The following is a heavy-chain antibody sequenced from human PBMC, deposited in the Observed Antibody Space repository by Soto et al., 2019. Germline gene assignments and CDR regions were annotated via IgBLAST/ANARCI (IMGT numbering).Heavy chain of an antibody. CDR2: IRSKAYGGTT. V-gene: IGHV3-49*03. J-gene: IGHJ4*02. Sequence: GGSLRLSCTASGFTFGDYAMSWFRQAPGKGLEWVGFIRSKAYGGTTEYAASVKGRFTISRDDSKSIAYLQMNSLKTEDTAVYYCTSAPPNYDSSGYLFDYWGQGTLVTVSS. CDR1: GFTFGDYA. CDR3: TSAPPNYDSSGYLFDY. D-gene: IGHD3-22*01.